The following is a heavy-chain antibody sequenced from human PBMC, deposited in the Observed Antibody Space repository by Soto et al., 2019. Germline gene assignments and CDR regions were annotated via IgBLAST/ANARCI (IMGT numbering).Heavy chain of an antibody. CDR1: GGSISSSSYY. Sequence: SETLSLTCTVSGGSISSSSYYWGWIRQPPGNGLDWIGSFYYSGSTYYNPSLKSRVTISVDTSKNQFSLELSSVTAADTAVYYCARPLPTYCSGGSCDDYWGQGTLVTVSS. CDR2: FYYSGST. J-gene: IGHJ4*02. CDR3: ARPLPTYCSGGSCDDY. V-gene: IGHV4-39*01. D-gene: IGHD2-15*01.